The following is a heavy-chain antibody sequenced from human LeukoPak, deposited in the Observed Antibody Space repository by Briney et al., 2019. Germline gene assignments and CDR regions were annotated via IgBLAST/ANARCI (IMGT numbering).Heavy chain of an antibody. D-gene: IGHD3-22*01. CDR1: GYTFTGYY. J-gene: IGHJ4*02. CDR3: ARDAVYYYDSSGYWYYFDY. Sequence: RASVKVSCKASGYTFTGYYMHWVRQAPGQGLEWMGWINPNSGGTNYAQKFQGRVTMTRDTSISTAYMELSSLRSEDTAVYHCARDAVYYYDSSGYWYYFDYWGQGTLVTVSS. CDR2: INPNSGGT. V-gene: IGHV1-2*02.